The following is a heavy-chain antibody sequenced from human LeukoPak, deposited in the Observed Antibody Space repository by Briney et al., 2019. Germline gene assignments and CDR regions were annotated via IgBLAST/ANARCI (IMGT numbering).Heavy chain of an antibody. Sequence: SETLSLTCAVYGGSFSGYYWSWIRQPPGKGLEWIGEINHSGSTNYNPSLKSRVTISVDTSKNQFSLKLSSVTAADTAVYYYAGRGAAGTIDYWGQGTLVTVSP. D-gene: IGHD6-13*01. CDR3: AGRGAAGTIDY. V-gene: IGHV4-34*01. J-gene: IGHJ4*02. CDR2: INHSGST. CDR1: GGSFSGYY.